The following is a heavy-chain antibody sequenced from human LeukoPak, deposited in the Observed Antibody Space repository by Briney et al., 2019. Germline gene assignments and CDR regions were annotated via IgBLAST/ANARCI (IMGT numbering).Heavy chain of an antibody. CDR1: GGSISSSSYY. D-gene: IGHD6-13*01. V-gene: IGHV4-39*07. CDR2: IYYSGST. J-gene: IGHJ4*02. Sequence: SETLSLTCTVSGGSISSSSYYWGWIRQPPGKGLEWIGSIYYSGSTYCNPSLKSRVTISVDTSKNQFSLKLSSVTAADTAVYYCARDDRIAAAGNGYWGQGTLVTVSS. CDR3: ARDDRIAAAGNGY.